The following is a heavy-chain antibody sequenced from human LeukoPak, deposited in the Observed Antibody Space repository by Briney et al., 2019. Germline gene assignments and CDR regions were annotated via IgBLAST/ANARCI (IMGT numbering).Heavy chain of an antibody. V-gene: IGHV3-23*01. CDR2: ITGSGGRT. D-gene: IGHD1-26*01. CDR3: AKEYTGTFSPFPSYFDN. J-gene: IGHJ4*02. CDR1: GFSVSSNY. Sequence: PGGSLRLSCAVSGFSVSSNYTSWVRQAPGKGLEWVSAITGSGGRTYYADSVKGRFTISRDNSKNTLYLQMNSLRAEDTAIYYCAKEYTGTFSPFPSYFDNWGQGTLVTVSS.